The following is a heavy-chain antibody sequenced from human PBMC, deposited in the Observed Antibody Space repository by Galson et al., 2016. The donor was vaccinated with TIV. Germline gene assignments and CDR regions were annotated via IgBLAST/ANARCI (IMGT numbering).Heavy chain of an antibody. V-gene: IGHV1-69*13. CDR1: GVTFNSYA. CDR3: TCHSGYHYVNEYFHH. Sequence: SVKVSCKASGVTFNSYAISWVRQAPGQGLEWMGGITAIFRTANYAQKFQGRVTITADEPTSTSYMELSSLTSEDTAVYYCTCHSGYHYVNEYFHHWGQGTLVTVSS. D-gene: IGHD3-22*01. CDR2: ITAIFRTA. J-gene: IGHJ1*01.